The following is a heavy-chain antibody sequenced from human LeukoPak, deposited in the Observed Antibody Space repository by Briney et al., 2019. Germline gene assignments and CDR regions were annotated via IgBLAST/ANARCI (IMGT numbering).Heavy chain of an antibody. J-gene: IGHJ4*02. CDR1: GYTFTSYY. CDR2: INPSGGST. V-gene: IGHV1-46*01. D-gene: IGHD3-3*01. CDR3: ARDRAYYDFWSGYYRELDY. Sequence: ASVKVSCKASGYTFTSYYMHWVRQAPGQGLAGMGIINPSGGSTSYAQKFQGRVTMTRDTSTSTVYMELSSLRSEDTAVYYCARDRAYYDFWSGYYRELDYWGQGTLVTVSS.